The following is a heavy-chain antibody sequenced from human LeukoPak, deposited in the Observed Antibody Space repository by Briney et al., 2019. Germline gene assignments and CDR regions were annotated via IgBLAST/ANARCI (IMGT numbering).Heavy chain of an antibody. CDR1: GGSVSSYY. CDR3: ARHPPEHYFFDY. D-gene: IGHD1/OR15-1a*01. V-gene: IGHV4-59*08. CDR2: IYYSGGT. J-gene: IGHJ4*02. Sequence: PSETLSLTCTVSGGSVSSYYWSWIRQPPGKGPEWIGYIYYSGGTNYNLSLKGRVTISVDTSKNQFSLKLSSVTAADTAVYYCARHPPEHYFFDYWGQGTLVTVSS.